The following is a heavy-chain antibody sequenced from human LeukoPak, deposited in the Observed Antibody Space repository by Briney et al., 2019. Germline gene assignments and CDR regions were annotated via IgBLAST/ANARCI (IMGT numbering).Heavy chain of an antibody. CDR3: AKADILTGYGYFDY. J-gene: IGHJ4*02. V-gene: IGHV3-23*01. D-gene: IGHD3-9*01. CDR2: ISGSGGST. CDR1: GFTFSSYA. Sequence: GGPLRLSCAASGFTFSSYAMSWVRQAPGKGLEWVSAISGSGGSTYYADSVKGRFTISRDNSKNTLYLQMNSLRAEDTAVYYCAKADILTGYGYFDYWGQGTLVTVSS.